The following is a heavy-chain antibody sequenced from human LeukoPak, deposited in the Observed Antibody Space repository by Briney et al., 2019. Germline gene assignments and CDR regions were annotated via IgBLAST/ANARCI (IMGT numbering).Heavy chain of an antibody. CDR3: ATTTGGEQQLVRWFDP. CDR2: INHSGST. J-gene: IGHJ5*02. D-gene: IGHD6-13*01. CDR1: GGSFSGYY. V-gene: IGHV4-34*01. Sequence: SETLSLTCAVYGGSFSGYYWSWIRQPPGKGLEWIGEINHSGSTNYNPSLKSRVTISVDTSKNQFSLKLSSVTAADTAVYYCATTTGGEQQLVRWFDPWGQGILVTVSS.